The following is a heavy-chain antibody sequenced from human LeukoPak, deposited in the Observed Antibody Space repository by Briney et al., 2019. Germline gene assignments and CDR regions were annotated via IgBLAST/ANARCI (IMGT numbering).Heavy chain of an antibody. J-gene: IGHJ4*02. D-gene: IGHD3-10*01. CDR3: ARGGSYYYGSGRDFDY. CDR2: ISDNGDST. CDR1: GFTFSSYA. V-gene: IGHV3-23*01. Sequence: GGSLRLSCAAPGFTFSSYAMSWVRQAPGKGLEWVSAISDNGDSTYYADSVKGRFTISRDNSKNTLSLQMNSLRAEDTAVYYCARGGSYYYGSGRDFDYWGQGTLVTVSP.